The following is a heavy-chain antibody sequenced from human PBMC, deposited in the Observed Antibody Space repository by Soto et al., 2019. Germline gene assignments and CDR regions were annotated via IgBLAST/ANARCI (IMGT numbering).Heavy chain of an antibody. CDR3: ARDPLPLYYYDSSGYWDYFDY. V-gene: IGHV1-18*01. J-gene: IGHJ4*02. Sequence: GASVKVSCKASGYTFTSYGISWVRQAPGQGLEWMGWISAYNGNTNYAQKLQGRVTMTTDTSTSTAYMELRSLRSDDTAVYYCARDPLPLYYYDSSGYWDYFDYWGQGTLVTVSS. D-gene: IGHD3-22*01. CDR2: ISAYNGNT. CDR1: GYTFTSYG.